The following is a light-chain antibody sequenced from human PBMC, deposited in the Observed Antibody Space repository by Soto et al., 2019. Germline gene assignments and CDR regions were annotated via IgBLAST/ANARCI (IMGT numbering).Light chain of an antibody. CDR1: QDISNY. Sequence: DIQMTQSPSSLFASVGDRVIITCQASQDISNYLNWYQQKPGKAPELLIYDASNLETGVPSRFSGSGSGTDFTFTISSLQPDDFATYYCQQFVNLPYTFGQGTKLDIK. V-gene: IGKV1-33*01. CDR3: QQFVNLPYT. J-gene: IGKJ2*01. CDR2: DAS.